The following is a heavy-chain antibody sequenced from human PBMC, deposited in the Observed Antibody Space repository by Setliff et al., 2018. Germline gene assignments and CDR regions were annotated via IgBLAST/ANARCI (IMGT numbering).Heavy chain of an antibody. CDR1: GGSISSYY. V-gene: IGHV4-59*01. D-gene: IGHD6-19*01. J-gene: IGHJ6*03. CDR3: ARAPPSSGWTPRGYYYYYMDV. CDR2: MYYSGST. Sequence: SETLSLTCTVSGGSISSYYWSWIRQPPGKGLEWIGYMYYSGSTNYNPPFKSRVTISVDTSKNQFSLKLSSVTAADTAVYYCARAPPSSGWTPRGYYYYYMDVWGKGTTVTVSS.